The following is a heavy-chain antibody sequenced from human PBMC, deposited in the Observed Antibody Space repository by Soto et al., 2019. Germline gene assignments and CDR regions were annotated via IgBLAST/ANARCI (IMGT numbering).Heavy chain of an antibody. V-gene: IGHV3-49*03. J-gene: IGHJ4*02. CDR1: GYSFEGYG. D-gene: IGHD3-10*01. CDR3: TRIYGSGTYLPDF. Sequence: EVQLVESGGRLEQPGRSLRLSGKTSGYSFEGYGVSWFRRAPGKGLEWVAFIRSRGYGGAADYAASVMGRFTISRDDPRSIAYLQMNNFKIEDTAVYYCTRIYGSGTYLPDFWGQGTLVTVSS. CDR2: IRSRGYGGAA.